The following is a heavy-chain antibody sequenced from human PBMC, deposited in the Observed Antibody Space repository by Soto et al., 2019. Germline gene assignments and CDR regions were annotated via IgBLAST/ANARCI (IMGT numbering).Heavy chain of an antibody. Sequence: SETLSLTCTVSGGSISSGDYYWSWIRQHPGKGLEWIGYIYYSGSTYYNPSLKSRVTISVDTSKNQFSLKLSSVTAAETAVYYCARNHYDILTGYYTEGNWFDPWGQGTLVTVSS. CDR2: IYYSGST. CDR3: ARNHYDILTGYYTEGNWFDP. CDR1: GGSISSGDYY. D-gene: IGHD3-9*01. J-gene: IGHJ5*02. V-gene: IGHV4-31*03.